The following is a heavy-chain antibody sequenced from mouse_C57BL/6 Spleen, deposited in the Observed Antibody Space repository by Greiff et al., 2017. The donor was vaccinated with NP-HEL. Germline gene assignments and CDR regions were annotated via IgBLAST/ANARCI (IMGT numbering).Heavy chain of an antibody. CDR1: GYAFSSSW. CDR3: ASPTVVARGFAMDY. CDR2: IYPGDGDT. V-gene: IGHV1-82*01. D-gene: IGHD1-1*01. Sequence: QVQLQQSGPELVKPGASVKISCKASGYAFSSSWMNWVKQRPGKGLEWIGRIYPGDGDTNYNGKFKGKATLTADKSSSTAYMQLSSLTSEDSAVYFCASPTVVARGFAMDYWGQGTSVTVSS. J-gene: IGHJ4*01.